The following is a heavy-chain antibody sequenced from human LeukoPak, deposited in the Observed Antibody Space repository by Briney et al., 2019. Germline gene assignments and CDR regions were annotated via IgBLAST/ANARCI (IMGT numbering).Heavy chain of an antibody. V-gene: IGHV3-9*01. D-gene: IGHD6-13*01. CDR2: ISWNSGSI. CDR3: AREYSSSWYGVDY. CDR1: GFTFDDYA. Sequence: GGSLRLSCAASGFTFDDYAMHWVRQAPGKGLEWVSGISWNSGSIGYADSVKGRFTISRDNAKNSLYLQMNSLRAEDTAVYYCAREYSSSWYGVDYWGQGTLVTVSS. J-gene: IGHJ4*02.